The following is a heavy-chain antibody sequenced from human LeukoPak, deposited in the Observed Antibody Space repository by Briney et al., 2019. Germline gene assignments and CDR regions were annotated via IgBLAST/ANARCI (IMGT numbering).Heavy chain of an antibody. Sequence: PGGSLRLSCAASGFTFSSYGMHWVRQAPGKGLEWVAVISYDGSNKYYADSVKGRFTISRDNSKNTLYLQMNSLRAEDTAVYYCARGGHYYDSSAYSPPWAYWGQGTRVTVSS. CDR2: ISYDGSNK. J-gene: IGHJ4*02. V-gene: IGHV3-30*03. CDR1: GFTFSSYG. D-gene: IGHD3-22*01. CDR3: ARGGHYYDSSAYSPPWAY.